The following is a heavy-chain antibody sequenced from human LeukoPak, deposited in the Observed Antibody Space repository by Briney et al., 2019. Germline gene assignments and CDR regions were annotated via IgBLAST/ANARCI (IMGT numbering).Heavy chain of an antibody. Sequence: SETLSLTCTVSGGSISTYYWNWIRQPPGKGLEWIGYIYHSGSTNYNPSLQSRVTISVDTSKDQFSLNLNSVTAADTAVYYCARGGAARLHFQNWGQGTLVTVSS. D-gene: IGHD6-6*01. CDR3: ARGGAARLHFQN. CDR2: IYHSGST. V-gene: IGHV4-59*01. J-gene: IGHJ1*01. CDR1: GGSISTYY.